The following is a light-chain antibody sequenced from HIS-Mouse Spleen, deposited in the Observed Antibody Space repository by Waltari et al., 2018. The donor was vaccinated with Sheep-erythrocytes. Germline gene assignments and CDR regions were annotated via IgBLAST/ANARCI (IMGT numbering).Light chain of an antibody. V-gene: IGLV3-10*01. CDR1: ALPKTY. CDR2: EDS. J-gene: IGLJ3*02. Sequence: SYELTQPPSVSVSPGQTSSITCSGDALPKTYAYWYQQKSGQAPVLVIYEDSKRPSGIPERFSGSTSGTMATLTISGAQVEDEADYYCYSTDSSGNHWVFGGGTKLTVL. CDR3: YSTDSSGNHWV.